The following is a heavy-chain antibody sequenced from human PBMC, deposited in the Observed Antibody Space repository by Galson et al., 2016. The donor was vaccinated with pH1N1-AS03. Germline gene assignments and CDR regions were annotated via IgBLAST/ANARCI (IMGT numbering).Heavy chain of an antibody. CDR1: GFTFKSYW. J-gene: IGHJ6*03. D-gene: IGHD2-21*02. CDR2: INQDENEK. V-gene: IGHV3-7*03. CDR3: ARESTGTEHIVVVTGRYGYYYMDV. Sequence: SLRLSCAASGFTFKSYWMSWVRQAPGKGLEWVANINQDENEKYCVDSVRGRFTISRDSAKNSLYLEMNSLRAEDTALYYCARESTGTEHIVVVTGRYGYYYMDVWGKGTTVIVSS.